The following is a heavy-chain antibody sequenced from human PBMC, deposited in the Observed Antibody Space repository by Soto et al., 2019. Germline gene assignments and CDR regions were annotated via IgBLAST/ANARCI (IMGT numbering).Heavy chain of an antibody. J-gene: IGHJ4*02. CDR1: GFSVGGNY. D-gene: IGHD2-21*01. CDR3: ARGPNSDC. V-gene: IGHV3-53*01. Sequence: EERLVQSGGGLVQPGGSLRLSCAASGFSVGGNYMSWVRQAPGKGLELVSLIYSGGNPFYAEYMKGRFTLSRDNSNNRLYLQMDSLRAEDTAVYYCARGPNSDCWGQGTLVIVSS. CDR2: IYSGGNP.